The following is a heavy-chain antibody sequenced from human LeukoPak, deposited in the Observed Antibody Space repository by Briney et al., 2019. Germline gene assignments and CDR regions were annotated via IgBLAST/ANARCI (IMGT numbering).Heavy chain of an antibody. CDR3: ARDQYWNIRGVFDY. CDR1: GFTFSSSW. Sequence: GGSLRLSCAASGFTFSSSWMTWVRQAPGKGLEWVASIKDDGRDKYYVDSVKGRLTISRDNAKNSAFLQMNSLRAEDTAVYYCARDQYWNIRGVFDYWGQGTLVTISS. D-gene: IGHD1/OR15-1a*01. J-gene: IGHJ4*02. CDR2: IKDDGRDK. V-gene: IGHV3-7*01.